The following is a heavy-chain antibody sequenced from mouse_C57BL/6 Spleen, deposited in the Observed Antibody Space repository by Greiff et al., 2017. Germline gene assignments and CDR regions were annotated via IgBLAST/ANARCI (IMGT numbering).Heavy chain of an antibody. V-gene: IGHV5-17*01. J-gene: IGHJ2*01. CDR3: ARSYYYGSSYFDY. CDR2: ISSGSSTI. CDR1: GFTFSDYG. D-gene: IGHD1-1*01. Sequence: DVHLVESGGGLVKPGGSLKLSCAASGFTFSDYGMHWVRQAPEKGLEWVAYISSGSSTIYYADTVKGRFTLSRDNAKNTLFLQMTSLRSEDTSMYYCARSYYYGSSYFDYWGQGTTLTVSS.